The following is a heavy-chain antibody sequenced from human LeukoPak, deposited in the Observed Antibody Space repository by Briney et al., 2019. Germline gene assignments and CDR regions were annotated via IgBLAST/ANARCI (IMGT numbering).Heavy chain of an antibody. V-gene: IGHV4-61*02. J-gene: IGHJ4*02. D-gene: IGHD3-10*01. CDR1: GGSISSGTYY. Sequence: SETLSLTCTVSGGSISSGTYYWSWIRQPAGKGLECIGRINSRGYTNYNPSLKSRITISVDTSKNQFSLQMDSVTAADTAVYYCARVRFGELLAVFDYWGQGTLVTVSS. CDR2: INSRGYT. CDR3: ARVRFGELLAVFDY.